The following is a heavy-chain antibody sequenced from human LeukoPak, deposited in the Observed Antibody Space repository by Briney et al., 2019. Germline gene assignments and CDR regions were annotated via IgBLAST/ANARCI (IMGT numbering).Heavy chain of an antibody. V-gene: IGHV4-39*07. D-gene: IGHD3-9*01. CDR3: ARAHYDILTGYYDAFDI. CDR1: GGSINSSRHY. CDR2: IYYSGNT. Sequence: SETLSLTCAVSGGSINSSRHYWGWIRQPPGKGLEWIGSIYYSGNTYYNPSLKSRVTISVDTSKNQFSLKLSSVTAADTAVYYCARAHYDILTGYYDAFDIWGQGTMVTVSS. J-gene: IGHJ3*02.